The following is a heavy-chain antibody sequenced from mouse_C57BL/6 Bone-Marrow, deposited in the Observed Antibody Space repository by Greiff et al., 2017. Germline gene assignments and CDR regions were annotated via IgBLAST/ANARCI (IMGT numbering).Heavy chain of an antibody. Sequence: EVQLVESGGDLVKPGGSLKLSCAASGFTFSSYGMSWVRQTPDKRLEWVATISSGGSYTYYPDSVKGRFTISRDNAKNTLYLQMSSLKSEDTAMYYCARQGTTAVAFDYWGQGTTLTVSS. V-gene: IGHV5-6*01. CDR1: GFTFSSYG. D-gene: IGHD1-1*01. CDR2: ISSGGSYT. J-gene: IGHJ2*01. CDR3: ARQGTTAVAFDY.